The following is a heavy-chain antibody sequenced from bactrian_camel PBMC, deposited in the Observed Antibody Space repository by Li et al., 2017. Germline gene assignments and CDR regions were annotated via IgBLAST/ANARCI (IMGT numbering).Heavy chain of an antibody. Sequence: QVQLVESGGGSVQAGGSLSLSCAASGRTYTHNRMAWFRQASGKERERVAVIDSDSTTYYANSVKGRFSISRDNAKNTVYLQMNSLKPEDTAVYYCGQEPIVPIGGPCINTMTLTTHGHSWGQGTQVTVS. V-gene: IGHV3S53*01. D-gene: IGHD4*01. CDR2: IDSDSTT. CDR3: GQEPIVPIGGPCINTMTLTTHGHS. CDR1: GRTYTHNR. J-gene: IGHJ6*01.